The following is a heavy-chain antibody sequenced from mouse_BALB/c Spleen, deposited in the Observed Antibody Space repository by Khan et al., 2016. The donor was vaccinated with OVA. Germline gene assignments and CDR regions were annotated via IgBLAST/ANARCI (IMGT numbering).Heavy chain of an antibody. CDR1: GFTFTEYT. Sequence: EVKLQQSGPELVKPGASVKISCKTSGFTFTEYTMHWVKQSHGKSLEWIGRINPNNGDTTYTQKFKGKATLTVDKSSSTAYMELRSLTSEDSAVYYCARRDYYAYYWFCDVWGAGTTVTVSS. J-gene: IGHJ1*01. CDR3: ARRDYYAYYWFCDV. D-gene: IGHD1-2*01. V-gene: IGHV1-18*01. CDR2: INPNNGDT.